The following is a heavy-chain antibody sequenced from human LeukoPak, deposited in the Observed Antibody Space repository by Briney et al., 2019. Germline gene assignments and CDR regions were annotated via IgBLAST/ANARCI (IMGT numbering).Heavy chain of an antibody. CDR3: ARQKASSSWYYFDL. Sequence: SETLSLTCTVSGGSIISSNYYWGWLRQPPGKGLEWIGSLYYTGSTYSHPSLKGRVTISVDTSKNQFSLKLSSVTAADTALYFCARQKASSSWYYFDLWGEGTLVTVSS. D-gene: IGHD6-13*01. CDR2: LYYTGST. V-gene: IGHV4-39*01. J-gene: IGHJ4*02. CDR1: GGSIISSNYY.